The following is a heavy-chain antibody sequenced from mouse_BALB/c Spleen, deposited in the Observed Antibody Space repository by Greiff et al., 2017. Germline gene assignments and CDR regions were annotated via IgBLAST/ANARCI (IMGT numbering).Heavy chain of an antibody. CDR2: IDPANGNT. J-gene: IGHJ2*01. CDR3: ARSALGLYYFDY. D-gene: IGHD3-1*01. CDR1: GFNIKDTY. Sequence: EVKLVESGAELVKPGASVKLSCTASGFNIKDTYMHWVKQRPEQGLEWIGRIDPANGNTKYDPKFQGKATITADTSSNTAYLQLSSLTSEDTAVYYCARSALGLYYFDYWGQGTTLTVSS. V-gene: IGHV14-3*02.